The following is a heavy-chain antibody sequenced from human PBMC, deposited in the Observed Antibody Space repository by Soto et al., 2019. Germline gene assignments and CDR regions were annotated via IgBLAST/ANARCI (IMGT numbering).Heavy chain of an antibody. J-gene: IGHJ4*02. CDR1: GFTFSGSA. CDR3: TRRPATGGPQFDY. V-gene: IGHV3-73*01. CDR2: IRSKANSYAT. Sequence: VGSLRLSCAASGFTFSGSAMHWVRQASGKGLEWVGRIRSKANSYATAYAASVKGRFTISRDDSKNTAYLQMNSLKTEDTAVYYCTRRPATGGPQFDYWGQGTLLTVSS.